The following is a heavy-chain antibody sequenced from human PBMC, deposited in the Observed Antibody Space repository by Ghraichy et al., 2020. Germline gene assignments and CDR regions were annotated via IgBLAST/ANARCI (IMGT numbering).Heavy chain of an antibody. CDR3: AREGGVETVDY. Sequence: SETLSLTCTVSGGSISSGSYYWSWIRPPAGKGLEWIGRIYTSGSTNYNPSLKSRVTISVDTSKNQFSLKLSSVTAADTAVYYCAREGGVETVDYWGQGTLVTVST. V-gene: IGHV4-61*02. CDR2: IYTSGST. J-gene: IGHJ4*02. D-gene: IGHD5-24*01. CDR1: GGSISSGSYY.